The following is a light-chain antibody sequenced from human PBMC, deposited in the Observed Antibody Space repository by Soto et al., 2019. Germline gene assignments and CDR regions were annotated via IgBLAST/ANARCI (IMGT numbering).Light chain of an antibody. J-gene: IGKJ2*01. CDR1: QSIGTH. CDR2: AAS. CDR3: QQSHSTPPDT. Sequence: DIPMTQFPSSLSASVGERVTLTCRASQSIGTHLNWYQQKPGKAPYLLIHAASSLRSGVPSRFSGSGSGTDFTLTIKNVHPEDFATYYCQQSHSTPPDTFGQGTKLEIK. V-gene: IGKV1-39*01.